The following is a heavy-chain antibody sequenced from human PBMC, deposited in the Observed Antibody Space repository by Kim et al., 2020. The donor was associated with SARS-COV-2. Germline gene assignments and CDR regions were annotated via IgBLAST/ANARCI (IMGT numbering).Heavy chain of an antibody. Sequence: SETLSLTCTVSGGSISSYYWSWIRQPPGKGLEWIGYIYYSGSTNYNPSLKSRVTISVDTSKNQFSLKLSSVTAADTAVYYCARVSGNSGSYYLRPDYYYYYGMDVWGQGTTVTVSS. V-gene: IGHV4-59*13. CDR1: GGSISSYY. J-gene: IGHJ6*02. D-gene: IGHD1-26*01. CDR2: IYYSGST. CDR3: ARVSGNSGSYYLRPDYYYYYGMDV.